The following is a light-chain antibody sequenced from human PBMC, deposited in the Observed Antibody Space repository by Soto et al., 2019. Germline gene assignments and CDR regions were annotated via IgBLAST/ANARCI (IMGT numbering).Light chain of an antibody. CDR2: KAS. CDR3: QQYDKYPWT. J-gene: IGKJ1*01. Sequence: DIQMTQSPSTLSASVGDRDTITCRASESINDWLALYQQKPGKAPKFLIYKASSLESGVPSRFSGSGSGTEFTLTISRLQAYDSATYYCQQYDKYPWTFGQGTKVEVK. V-gene: IGKV1-5*03. CDR1: ESINDW.